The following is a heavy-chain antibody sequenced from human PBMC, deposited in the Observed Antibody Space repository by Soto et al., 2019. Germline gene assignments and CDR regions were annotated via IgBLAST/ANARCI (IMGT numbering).Heavy chain of an antibody. Sequence: QITLKESGPTVVKPTQTLTLTCTISGFSLNAGGVGVGWVRQTPGKALEWLAFIYWNDDERYSPSLKTRLTNTKDTSKNQVVLTMTHMDPVDTGTYYCAHNPFRSGSQDLYDPWGQGTLVTVSP. J-gene: IGHJ5*02. D-gene: IGHD3-3*01. CDR3: AHNPFRSGSQDLYDP. V-gene: IGHV2-5*01. CDR1: GFSLNAGGVG. CDR2: IYWNDDE.